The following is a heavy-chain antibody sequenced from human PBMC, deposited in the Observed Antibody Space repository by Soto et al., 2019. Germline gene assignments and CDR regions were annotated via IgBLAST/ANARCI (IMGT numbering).Heavy chain of an antibody. CDR2: IWYDGSNK. J-gene: IGHJ6*03. V-gene: IGHV3-33*01. CDR3: ARDFIAARRGYYYYYMDV. Sequence: GGSLRLSCAASGFTFSSYGMHWVRQAPGKGLEWVAVIWYDGSNKYYADSVKGRFTISRDNSKNTLYLQMNSLRAEDTAVYYCARDFIAARRGYYYYYMDVWGKGTTVTVSS. CDR1: GFTFSSYG. D-gene: IGHD6-6*01.